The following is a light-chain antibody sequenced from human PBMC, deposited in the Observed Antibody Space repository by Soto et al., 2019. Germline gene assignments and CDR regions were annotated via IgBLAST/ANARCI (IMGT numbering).Light chain of an antibody. CDR3: LLSMGSGIRV. CDR1: SGSVSTSYY. V-gene: IGLV8-61*01. J-gene: IGLJ3*02. CDR2: STN. Sequence: QTVVTQEPSFSVSPGGTVTLTCGLSSGSVSTSYYPSWYQQTPGQAPRTLIYSTNTRSSGVPDRFSGSILGNKAALTITGAQADDEYDYYCLLSMGSGIRVFGGGTKLTVL.